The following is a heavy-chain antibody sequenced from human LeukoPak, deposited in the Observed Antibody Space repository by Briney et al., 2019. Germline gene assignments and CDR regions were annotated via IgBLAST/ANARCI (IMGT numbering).Heavy chain of an antibody. D-gene: IGHD5-12*01. CDR3: ARGGYSFDY. V-gene: IGHV3-7*01. J-gene: IGHJ4*02. CDR1: GFSFTKYW. CDR2: LHPDASKT. Sequence: PGGSLRLSCVASGFSFTKYWMTWVRPAPGKGLEWVARLHPDASKTNYVGSVEGRFTVFGDNAKSSLFLQMHSLRVEDTAVYYCARGGYSFDYLGQGTLVTVPS.